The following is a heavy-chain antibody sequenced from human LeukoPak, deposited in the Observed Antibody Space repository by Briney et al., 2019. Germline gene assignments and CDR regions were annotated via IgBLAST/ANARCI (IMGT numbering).Heavy chain of an antibody. CDR1: GFAFGNYA. J-gene: IGHJ4*02. CDR2: IDSSGSYT. CDR3: AKISSWYLFDY. D-gene: IGHD6-13*01. V-gene: IGHV3-23*01. Sequence: GGSLRLSCAASGFAFGNYAMGWVRQAPGKGLEWVSSIDSSGSYTPSADSVKGRFTISRDNSENTVYLQMNSLRAEDTAVYSCAKISSWYLFDYWGQGTLVTVSS.